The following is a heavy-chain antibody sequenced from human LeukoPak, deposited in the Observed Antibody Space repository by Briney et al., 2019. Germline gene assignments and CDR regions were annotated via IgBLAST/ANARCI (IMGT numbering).Heavy chain of an antibody. CDR2: ISSSSSYI. D-gene: IGHD3-22*01. CDR1: GFTFSSYS. Sequence: GGSLRLSCAASGFTFSSYSMNWVRQAQGKWLEWVSSISSSSSYIYYADSVKGRFTISRDNAKNSLYLQMNSLTAEDTAVYYCAKGLYYYDSSHAFDIWGQGTMVTVSS. J-gene: IGHJ3*02. CDR3: AKGLYYYDSSHAFDI. V-gene: IGHV3-21*01.